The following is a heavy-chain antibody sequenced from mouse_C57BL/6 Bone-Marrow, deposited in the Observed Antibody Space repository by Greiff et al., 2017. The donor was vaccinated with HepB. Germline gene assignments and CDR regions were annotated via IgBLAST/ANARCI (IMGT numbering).Heavy chain of an antibody. V-gene: IGHV2-2*01. J-gene: IGHJ4*01. CDR2: IWSGGRT. Sequence: VQLQQSGPGLVQPSQSLSITCTVSGFSLTSYGVHWVRQSPGKGLEWLGVIWSGGRTDYNAAFISRLSISKDNSKSQVFFKMNSLQADDTAIYYCARLDYWGQGTSVTVSS. CDR3: ARLDY. CDR1: GFSLTSYG.